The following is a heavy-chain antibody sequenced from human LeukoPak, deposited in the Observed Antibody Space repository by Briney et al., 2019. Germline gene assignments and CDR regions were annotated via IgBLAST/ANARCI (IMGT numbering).Heavy chain of an antibody. Sequence: ASVKVSCKASGYTFTSYAMHWVRQAPGQRLEWMGWINAGNGNTKYSQKFQGRVTITRDTSASTAYMELSSLRSADTAVYYCARVRRQWLAAEVDAFDIWGQGTMVTVSS. J-gene: IGHJ3*02. V-gene: IGHV1-3*01. CDR3: ARVRRQWLAAEVDAFDI. CDR2: INAGNGNT. D-gene: IGHD6-19*01. CDR1: GYTFTSYA.